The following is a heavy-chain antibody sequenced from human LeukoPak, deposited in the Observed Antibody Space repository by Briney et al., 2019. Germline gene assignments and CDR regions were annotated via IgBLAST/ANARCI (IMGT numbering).Heavy chain of an antibody. Sequence: EESLKISCKGSGYSFTSYRINWVRQMPGKGLEWMGTIDPSGSYTNYSPSLQGHVTMSTDKSISTAYLQWGSLKASDTAIYYCARLGSGWSFDYWGQGALVTVSS. J-gene: IGHJ4*02. V-gene: IGHV5-10-1*01. CDR2: IDPSGSYT. D-gene: IGHD6-19*01. CDR1: GYSFTSYR. CDR3: ARLGSGWSFDY.